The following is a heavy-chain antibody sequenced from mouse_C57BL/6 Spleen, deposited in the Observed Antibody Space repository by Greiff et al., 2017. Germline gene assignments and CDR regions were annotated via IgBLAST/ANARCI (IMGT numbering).Heavy chain of an antibody. CDR2: ISSGGDYI. V-gene: IGHV5-9-1*02. CDR3: TRVREGGYFDY. CDR1: GFTFSRYA. J-gene: IGHJ2*01. Sequence: EVMLVESGEGLVKPGGSLKLSCAASGFTFSRYAMSWVRQTPEKRLEWVAYISSGGDYIYYADTVKGRFTISRDNARNTLYLQMSSLKSEDKAMYYCTRVREGGYFDYWGQGTTLTVSS.